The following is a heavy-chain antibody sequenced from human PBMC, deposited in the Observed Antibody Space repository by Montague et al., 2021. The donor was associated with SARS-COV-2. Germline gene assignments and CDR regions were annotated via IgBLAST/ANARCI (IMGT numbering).Heavy chain of an antibody. J-gene: IGHJ6*03. CDR3: ARGDFGVVIIPYYYYYMDV. CDR1: GGSISGSNYY. V-gene: IGHV4-39*01. CDR2: IHYSGST. D-gene: IGHD3-3*01. Sequence: SETLSLTCTVSGGSISGSNYYWGWIRQPPGKGLEWIGTIHYSGSTYYKPSLKSRVTTSLDTSKNQFSLKLSSVTAADTAVYYRARGDFGVVIIPYYYYYMDVWGKGTTVTVSS.